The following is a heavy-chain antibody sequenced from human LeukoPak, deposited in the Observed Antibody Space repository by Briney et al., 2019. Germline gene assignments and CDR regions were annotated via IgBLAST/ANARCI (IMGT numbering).Heavy chain of an antibody. CDR1: GYTFFSYG. CDR2: ISVFNNYT. CDR3: ARVPGSLWFGELGAFDY. D-gene: IGHD3-10*01. Sequence: ASVRVSCKASGYTFFSYGISWVRQAPGQGLEWMGWISVFNNYTSYAQKIQGRVTMTADTSMNTAYLELGSLRSDDTAVYYCARVPGSLWFGELGAFDYWGQGTLVTVSS. J-gene: IGHJ4*02. V-gene: IGHV1-18*01.